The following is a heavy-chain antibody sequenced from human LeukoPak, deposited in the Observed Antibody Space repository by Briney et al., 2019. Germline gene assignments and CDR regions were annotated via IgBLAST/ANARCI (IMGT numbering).Heavy chain of an antibody. D-gene: IGHD3-22*01. V-gene: IGHV3-23*01. J-gene: IGHJ4*02. Sequence: GGSLRLSCAASGFTFSSYAMSWVRQAPGKGLAWVSVISSSADSTYYADSVKGRFTISRDNSKNTLYLQMNNLRAEDTAVYYCAKVSSPNTYYYDSSGYLDYWGQGTLLTVSS. CDR1: GFTFSSYA. CDR3: AKVSSPNTYYYDSSGYLDY. CDR2: ISSSADST.